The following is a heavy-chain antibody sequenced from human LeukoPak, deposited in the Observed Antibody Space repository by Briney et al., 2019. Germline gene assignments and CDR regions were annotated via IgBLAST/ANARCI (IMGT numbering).Heavy chain of an antibody. V-gene: IGHV1-18*01. D-gene: IGHD6-6*01. J-gene: IGHJ4*02. CDR1: GYTFTSYG. CDR3: AKAAQVAGRPNLGGHFDY. Sequence: ASVKVSCKASGYTFTSYGISWVRQAPGQGLEWMGWISAYNGNTNYAQKLQGRVTMTTDTSTSTAYMELRSLRSEDTAVYYCAKAAQVAGRPNLGGHFDYWGQGTLVTVSS. CDR2: ISAYNGNT.